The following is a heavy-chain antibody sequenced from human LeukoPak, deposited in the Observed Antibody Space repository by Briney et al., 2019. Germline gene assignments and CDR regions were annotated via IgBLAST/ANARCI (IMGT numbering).Heavy chain of an antibody. D-gene: IGHD3-22*01. V-gene: IGHV1-46*01. CDR2: INPAGGST. J-gene: IGHJ4*02. CDR3: ARGRGVHDSHTYNYFDY. Sequence: ASVKVSCKATGYTFTSYYIHWVRQAPGQGLEWMGIINPAGGSTTYAQKFQGSRLTLTRDTSTSTVYMELSSLRSEDTAVYYCARGRGVHDSHTYNYFDYWGQGSLVTVSS. CDR1: GYTFTSYY.